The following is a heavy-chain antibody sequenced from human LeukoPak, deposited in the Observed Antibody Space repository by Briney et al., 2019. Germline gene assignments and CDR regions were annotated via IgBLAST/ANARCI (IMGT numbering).Heavy chain of an antibody. D-gene: IGHD3-22*01. CDR1: GVSLRTSGMF. V-gene: IGHV2-70*11. J-gene: IGHJ4*02. CDR2: IDWDDDK. Sequence: SAPALVKPTQTLTLTCTFSGVSLRTSGMFVSWIRQPPGKALEWLARIDWDDDKYYRTSLKTRLTISKTTSKNQVIITLTNMDPVDTATYYCARENDSSGELDYWGQGTLVTVSS. CDR3: ARENDSSGELDY.